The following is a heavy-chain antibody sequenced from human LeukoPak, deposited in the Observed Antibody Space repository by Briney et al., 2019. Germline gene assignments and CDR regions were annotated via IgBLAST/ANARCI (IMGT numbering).Heavy chain of an antibody. Sequence: GGTLRLSCRASGFTFSTYVMTWVRQARGKGLEWVSDISASGGSTYYADSVKGRFTISRDNSKNTLYLQMNTLRVEDTAVYYCAKEGIWFGQFAFDSWGQGALVTVSS. J-gene: IGHJ4*02. D-gene: IGHD3-10*01. V-gene: IGHV3-23*01. CDR3: AKEGIWFGQFAFDS. CDR1: GFTFSTYV. CDR2: ISASGGST.